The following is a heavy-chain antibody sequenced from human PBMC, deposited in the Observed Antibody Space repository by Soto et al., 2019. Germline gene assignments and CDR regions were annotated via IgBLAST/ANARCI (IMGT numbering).Heavy chain of an antibody. CDR3: ARDPGDYDYVWGSPQDY. J-gene: IGHJ4*02. Sequence: ASVTVSCKASGGTFSSYAISWVRQAPGQGLEWMGGIIPIFGTANYAQKFQGRVTITADESTSTAYMELSSLRSEDTAVYYCARDPGDYDYVWGSPQDYWGQGTPVTVSS. CDR2: IIPIFGTA. CDR1: GGTFSSYA. D-gene: IGHD3-16*01. V-gene: IGHV1-69*13.